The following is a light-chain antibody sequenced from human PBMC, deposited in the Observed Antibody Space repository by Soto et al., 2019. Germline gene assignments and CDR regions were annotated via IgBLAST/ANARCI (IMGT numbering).Light chain of an antibody. CDR2: GAS. CDR3: QQYGCSRFT. CDR1: QSVSSSY. J-gene: IGKJ3*01. Sequence: EIVLTQSPGTLSLSPGERATLSCRASQSVSSSYLAWYQQKPGQAPRLLIYGASSRATGIPDRFSGRGSGKNFTLTISRLEPEDFAMYYCQQYGCSRFTFGPGTKVDIK. V-gene: IGKV3-20*01.